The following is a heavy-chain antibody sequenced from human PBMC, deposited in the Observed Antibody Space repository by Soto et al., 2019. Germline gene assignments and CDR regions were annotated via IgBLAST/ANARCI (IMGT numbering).Heavy chain of an antibody. D-gene: IGHD5-12*01. J-gene: IGHJ4*02. CDR3: ARGGVDVVATSAFDY. Sequence: QVQLVQSGAEVKKPGSSVKVSCKASGGTFNNYAISWVRQAPGQGLEWMGGIIPIIGTADYAHKFQGRLAISADESTGTTFMELSSLRSEDTALYYCARGGVDVVATSAFDYWGQGPLVNVSS. V-gene: IGHV1-69*01. CDR2: IIPIIGTA. CDR1: GGTFNNYA.